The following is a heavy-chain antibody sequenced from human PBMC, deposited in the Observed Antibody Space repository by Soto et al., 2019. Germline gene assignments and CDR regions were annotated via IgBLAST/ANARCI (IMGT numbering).Heavy chain of an antibody. V-gene: IGHV3-23*01. CDR2: ISSSGGST. D-gene: IGHD6-13*01. CDR3: AKDPSQRLVQS. Sequence: PGGSLRLSCAASGFTFSSYDMSWVRQAPGKGLEWVSAISSSGGSTYYADSVKGRFTISRDNSKNTLYLQMNSLRAESTAVYYCAKDPSQRLVQSWGQGTLVTVSS. CDR1: GFTFSSYD. J-gene: IGHJ4*02.